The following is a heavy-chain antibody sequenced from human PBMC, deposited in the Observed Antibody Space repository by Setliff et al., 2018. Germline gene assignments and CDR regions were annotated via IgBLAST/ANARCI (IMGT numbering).Heavy chain of an antibody. CDR1: GYSISSGYY. CDR2: IYHSGST. J-gene: IGHJ3*02. D-gene: IGHD2-15*01. CDR3: QGIVVVVAATRGDAFDI. V-gene: IGHV4-38-2*01. Sequence: PSENLSLTCAVSGYSISSGYYWGWIRQPPGKGLEWIGSIYHSGSTYYNPSLKSRVTISVDTSKNQFSLKLSSVTAADTAVYYCQGIVVVVAATRGDAFDIWGQGTMVTVSS.